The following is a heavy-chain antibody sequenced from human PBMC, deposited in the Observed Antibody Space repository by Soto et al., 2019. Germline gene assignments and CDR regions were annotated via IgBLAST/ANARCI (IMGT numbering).Heavy chain of an antibody. J-gene: IGHJ3*02. CDR3: ASRNSSGYYPDAFDI. CDR2: IYHSGST. CDR1: GGSISSSNW. D-gene: IGHD3-22*01. V-gene: IGHV4-4*02. Sequence: QVQLQESGPGLVKPSGTLSLTCAVSGGSISSSNWWSWVRQPPGKGLEWIGEIYHSGSTNYNPSLKSRGTISVDKSKNQFSLKLSSVTAADTAVYYCASRNSSGYYPDAFDIWGQGTMVTVSS.